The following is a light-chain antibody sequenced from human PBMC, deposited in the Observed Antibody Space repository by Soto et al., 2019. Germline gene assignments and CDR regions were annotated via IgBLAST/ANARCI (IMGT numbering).Light chain of an antibody. CDR2: GGS. CDR1: QGVSSL. J-gene: IGKJ5*01. Sequence: EVVLTQSPGTLSLSPGDRGTLSCRASQGVSSLLAWYQQKPGQAPRLLIYGGSSRAAGIPARFSAIGSGTDYTLTISRVDPGDFAVYYCQQYANSPNTFCQCTRL. CDR3: QQYANSPNT. V-gene: IGKV3-20*01.